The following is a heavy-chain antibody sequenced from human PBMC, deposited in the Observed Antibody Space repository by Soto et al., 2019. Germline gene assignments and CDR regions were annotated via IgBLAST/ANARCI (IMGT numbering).Heavy chain of an antibody. J-gene: IGHJ4*02. CDR2: INHSGST. Sequence: SETLSLTCAVYGGSFSGYYWSWIRQPPGKGLEWIGEINHSGSTNYNPSLKSRVTISVDTSKNQFSLKLSSVTAADTAVYYCARGGQNYDILTAFDYWGQGTLVTVSS. CDR3: ARGGQNYDILTAFDY. D-gene: IGHD3-9*01. V-gene: IGHV4-34*01. CDR1: GGSFSGYY.